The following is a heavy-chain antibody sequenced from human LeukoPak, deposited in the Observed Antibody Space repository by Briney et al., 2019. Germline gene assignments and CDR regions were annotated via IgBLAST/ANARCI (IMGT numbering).Heavy chain of an antibody. CDR2: IYSGGST. CDR1: GFTVSSNY. CDR3: ARDSGALNWFDP. D-gene: IGHD1-26*01. Sequence: GGSLRLSCAASGFTVSSNYMSWVRQAPGKGLEWVSVIYSGGSTYYADSVKGRFIISRDKSKNTLYLQMNSLRAEDTAVYYCARDSGALNWFDPWGQGTLVTVSS. V-gene: IGHV3-53*01. J-gene: IGHJ5*02.